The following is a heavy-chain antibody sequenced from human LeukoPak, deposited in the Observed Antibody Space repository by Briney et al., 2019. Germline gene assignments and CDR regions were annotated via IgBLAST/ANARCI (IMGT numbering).Heavy chain of an antibody. CDR3: ARLGTSATYFEF. CDR1: GYSFIRNW. V-gene: IGHV5-51*01. Sequence: PGESLKISCKGSGYSFIRNWIGWVRQMPGKGLEWMAIIYPGDSDTRYSPSFQGQVTISADKSISTAYLQWSSPTASDTAMYYCARLGTSATYFEFWGQGTLVTVSS. CDR2: IYPGDSDT. D-gene: IGHD2-15*01. J-gene: IGHJ4*02.